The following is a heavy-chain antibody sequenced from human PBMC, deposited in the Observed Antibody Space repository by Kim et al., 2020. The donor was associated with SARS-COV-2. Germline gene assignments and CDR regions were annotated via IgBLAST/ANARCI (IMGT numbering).Heavy chain of an antibody. CDR2: INHSGST. Sequence: SETLSLTCAVYGGSFSGYYWSWIRQPPGKGLEWIGEINHSGSTNYNPSLKSRVTISLDTSKNQFSLKLSSVTAADTAVDYCAGGRVTMIVVAERWFDPWGQGTLVTVSS. V-gene: IGHV4-34*01. J-gene: IGHJ5*02. D-gene: IGHD3-22*01. CDR1: GGSFSGYY. CDR3: AGGRVTMIVVAERWFDP.